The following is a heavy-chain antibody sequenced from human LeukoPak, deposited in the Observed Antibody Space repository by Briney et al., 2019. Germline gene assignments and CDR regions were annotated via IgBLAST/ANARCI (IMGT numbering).Heavy chain of an antibody. D-gene: IGHD3-22*01. CDR2: IKQDGSEK. V-gene: IGHV3-7*04. CDR3: ARGTHYYDSSGYFYFDY. J-gene: IGHJ4*02. Sequence: GGSLRLSCAASGFISSSYWMSWVRQAPGKGLEWVANIKQDGSEKYYVDSVKGRFTISRDNAKNSLYLQMNSLRGEDTAVYYCARGTHYYDSSGYFYFDYWGQGTLVTVSS. CDR1: GFISSSYW.